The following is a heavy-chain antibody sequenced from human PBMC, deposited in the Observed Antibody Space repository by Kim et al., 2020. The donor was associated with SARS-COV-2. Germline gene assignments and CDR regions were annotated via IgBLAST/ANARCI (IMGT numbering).Heavy chain of an antibody. J-gene: IGHJ3*02. Sequence: GGSLRLSCTASGFTFGDYAMSWVRQAPGKGLEWVGFIRSKAYGGTTEYAASVKGRFTISRDDSKSIAYLQMNSLKTEDTAVYYCTRASHDAFDIWGQGTMVTVSS. CDR3: TRASHDAFDI. V-gene: IGHV3-49*04. CDR1: GFTFGDYA. CDR2: IRSKAYGGTT.